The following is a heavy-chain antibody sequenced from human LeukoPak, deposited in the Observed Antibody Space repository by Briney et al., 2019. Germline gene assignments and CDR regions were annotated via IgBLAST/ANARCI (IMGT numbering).Heavy chain of an antibody. Sequence: PSETLSLTCTVSGGSISSYSRNWIRQSPGKGLEWNGRVYHSGSINYNPSLKSRVTISVGTSKNQFSLNLSSVTAADTAVYYCVSSYGGYVLDYWGQGTLVIVSS. CDR1: GGSISSYS. CDR2: VYHSGSI. V-gene: IGHV4-59*01. D-gene: IGHD5-12*01. CDR3: VSSYGGYVLDY. J-gene: IGHJ4*02.